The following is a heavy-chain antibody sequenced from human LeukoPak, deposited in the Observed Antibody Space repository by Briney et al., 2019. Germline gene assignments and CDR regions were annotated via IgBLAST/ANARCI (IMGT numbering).Heavy chain of an antibody. Sequence: PSETLSLTCSVSGGSISGSTSYWGWIRQPPGKGLEWIGTIYYSGSTYYNPSLKSRVTISVDTSKNQFSLKLGSVTAADTAVYYCARQTYGSGSYYNLDYWGQGTLVTVSS. D-gene: IGHD3-10*01. J-gene: IGHJ4*02. CDR3: ARQTYGSGSYYNLDY. CDR1: GGSISGSTSY. CDR2: IYYSGST. V-gene: IGHV4-39*01.